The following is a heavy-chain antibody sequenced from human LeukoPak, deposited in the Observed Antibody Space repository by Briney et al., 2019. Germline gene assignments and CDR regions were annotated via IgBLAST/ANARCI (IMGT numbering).Heavy chain of an antibody. CDR1: GYTFTSYG. V-gene: IGHV1-18*01. CDR3: ARDRDQDYYDRSGLDFDY. CDR2: ISAYNGNT. J-gene: IGHJ4*02. Sequence: SVKLSCKASGYTFTSYGISWVRQAPGQGLEWMGWISAYNGNTNYAQKLQGGVTMTTDTSTSTAYMELRSLRSDDTAVYYCARDRDQDYYDRSGLDFDYWGQGTLVTVSS. D-gene: IGHD3-22*01.